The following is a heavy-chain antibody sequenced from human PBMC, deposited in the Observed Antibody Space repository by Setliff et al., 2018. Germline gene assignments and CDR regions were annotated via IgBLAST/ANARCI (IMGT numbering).Heavy chain of an antibody. CDR1: GGSISPYF. CDR3: VRDRTAYSYGLDV. J-gene: IGHJ6*02. CDR2: IYHSGNT. D-gene: IGHD5-18*01. Sequence: LSLTCTVSGGSISPYFWSWIRQPPGKGLEWIGYIYHSGNTNFNPSLKTRVTMSVDPSKNQFALNLRSVTAADTAVYYCVRDRTAYSYGLDVWAQGTTVTVSS. V-gene: IGHV4-59*01.